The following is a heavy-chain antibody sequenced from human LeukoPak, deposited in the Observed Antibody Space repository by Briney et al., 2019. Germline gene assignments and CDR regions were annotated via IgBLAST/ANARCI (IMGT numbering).Heavy chain of an antibody. Sequence: ASVKVSCKASGGTFSSYAISWVRQAPGQGLEWMGRIIPILGIANYAQKLQGRVTMTTETSTSTAYMELRGLRSDDTAVYYCARVAGSTGVDYWGQGTLVTVSS. D-gene: IGHD6-19*01. CDR3: ARVAGSTGVDY. J-gene: IGHJ4*02. V-gene: IGHV1-69*04. CDR2: IIPILGIA. CDR1: GGTFSSYA.